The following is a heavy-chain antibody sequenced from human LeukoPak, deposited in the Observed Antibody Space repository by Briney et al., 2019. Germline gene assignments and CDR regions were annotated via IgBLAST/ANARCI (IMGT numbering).Heavy chain of an antibody. Sequence: GGSLRLSCAVSGFTFSDYYMTWIRQAPGKGLEWVSYISSSGSTIYYADSVKGRFTISRDNAKNSLYLQMNSLRAEDTAVYYCARDRIGHYYFDYWGQGTLVTVSS. V-gene: IGHV3-11*01. D-gene: IGHD3-16*01. CDR2: ISSSGSTI. CDR1: GFTFSDYY. CDR3: ARDRIGHYYFDY. J-gene: IGHJ4*02.